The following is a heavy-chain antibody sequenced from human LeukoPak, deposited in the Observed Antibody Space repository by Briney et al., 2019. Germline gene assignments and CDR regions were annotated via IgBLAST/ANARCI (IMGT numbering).Heavy chain of an antibody. Sequence: PSETLSLTCTVSGGSISSYYWSWIRQPPGKGLEWIGYIYYSGSTNYNPSLKSRVTISVDTSKNQFSLKLSSVTAADTAVYYCARHRLRDXXXAFDYWGQGTLVTVSS. CDR3: ARHRLRDXXXAFDY. V-gene: IGHV4-59*08. CDR1: GGSISSYY. J-gene: IGHJ4*02. CDR2: IYYSGST. D-gene: IGHD6-6*01.